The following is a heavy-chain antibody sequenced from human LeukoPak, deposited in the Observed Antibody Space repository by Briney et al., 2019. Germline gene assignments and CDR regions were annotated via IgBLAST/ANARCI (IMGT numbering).Heavy chain of an antibody. D-gene: IGHD3-10*01. CDR3: ARHSGRLIRPYYFDY. Sequence: SETLSLTCTVSGGSISSSSYYWGWIRQPPGKGLEWIGSIYYSGSTNYNPSLKSRVTISVDTSKNQFSLKLSSVTAADTAVYYCARHSGRLIRPYYFDYWGQGTLVTVSS. CDR1: GGSISSSSYY. V-gene: IGHV4-39*01. CDR2: IYYSGST. J-gene: IGHJ4*02.